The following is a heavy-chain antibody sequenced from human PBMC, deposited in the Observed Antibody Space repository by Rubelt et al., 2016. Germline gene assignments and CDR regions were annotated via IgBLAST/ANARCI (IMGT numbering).Heavy chain of an antibody. V-gene: IGHV3-7*04. CDR1: GFTFSSYW. CDR2: IKQDGSEK. Sequence: EVQLVESGGGLVKPGGSLRLSCAASGFTFSSYWMSWVRQAPGKGLEWVANIKQDGSEKYYVDSVKGRFTICRDNAKNSLYLQMNSLRDEDTAVYYCARGRWLQEQRNYYFDYWGQGTLVTVSS. CDR3: ARGRWLQEQRNYYFDY. D-gene: IGHD5-24*01. J-gene: IGHJ4*02.